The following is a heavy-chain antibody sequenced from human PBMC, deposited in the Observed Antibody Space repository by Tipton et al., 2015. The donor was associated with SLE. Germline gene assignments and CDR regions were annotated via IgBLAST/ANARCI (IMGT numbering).Heavy chain of an antibody. V-gene: IGHV4-38-2*01. D-gene: IGHD7-27*01. CDR3: AARTGDVLYYYYMDV. CDR2: IYRSGTA. Sequence: TLSLTCSVSSYSIYNGFYWGWIRQSPGKGLEWIGSIYRSGTAYYNPSLKSRVTMSVDTSKNQFSLKLSSVTAADTAVYYCAARTGDVLYYYYMDVWGKGTTVTVSS. J-gene: IGHJ6*03. CDR1: SYSIYNGFY.